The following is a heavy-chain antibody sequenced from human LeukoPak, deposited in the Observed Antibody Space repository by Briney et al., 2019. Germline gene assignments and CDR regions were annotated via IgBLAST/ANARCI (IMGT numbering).Heavy chain of an antibody. CDR1: GFTVSSNY. CDR2: IYSGGSP. J-gene: IGHJ2*01. D-gene: IGHD7-27*01. Sequence: PGGSLRLSCAASGFTVSSNYMSWVRQAPGKGLEWLSVIYSGGSPYYADSVKGRFTISRDNTKNTLYLQMNSLRADDTAVYYCARDLGLYWYFDLWGRGTLVTVSS. V-gene: IGHV3-66*01. CDR3: ARDLGLYWYFDL.